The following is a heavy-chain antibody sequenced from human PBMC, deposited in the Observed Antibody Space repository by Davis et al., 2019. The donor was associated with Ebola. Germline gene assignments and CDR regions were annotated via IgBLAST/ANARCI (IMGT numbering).Heavy chain of an antibody. CDR3: ARWSGMDV. CDR1: GFSFGEFS. J-gene: IGHJ6*02. Sequence: PGGSLRLSCLASGFSFGEFSMAWVRQAPGTGLEWVSSINSASVYSYYPDSVKGRFTISRDNSKNTLYLQMNSLRAEDTAVYYCARWSGMDVWGQGTTVTVSS. V-gene: IGHV3-21*01. CDR2: INSASVYS.